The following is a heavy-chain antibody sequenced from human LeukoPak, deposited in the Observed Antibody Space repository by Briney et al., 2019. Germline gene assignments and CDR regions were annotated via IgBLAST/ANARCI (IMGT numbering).Heavy chain of an antibody. CDR2: ISGSGDST. CDR3: ARDTYYSGSYIWFDP. D-gene: IGHD1-26*01. J-gene: IGHJ5*02. CDR1: GFTFDTYA. V-gene: IGHV3-23*01. Sequence: GESLRLSCAASGFTFDTYAMSWVRQAPGKGLEWVSVISGSGDSTEYADSVKGRFTISRDNSRNTLSLQMNKLRAEDTATYYCARDTYYSGSYIWFDPRGQGTLVTVSS.